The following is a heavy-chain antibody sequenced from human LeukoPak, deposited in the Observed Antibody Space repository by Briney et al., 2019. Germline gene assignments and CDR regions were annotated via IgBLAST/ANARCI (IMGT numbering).Heavy chain of an antibody. V-gene: IGHV3-23*01. CDR3: ATTGYSYGYYFDY. Sequence: GGSLRLSCAASRFTFSSYAMSWVRQAPGKGLKWVSGISGSGGNTYYADSVKGRFTISRDNSKNTLNLQMNSLRAEDTAVYYCATTGYSYGYYFDYWGQGTVVTVSS. D-gene: IGHD5-18*01. J-gene: IGHJ4*02. CDR2: ISGSGGNT. CDR1: RFTFSSYA.